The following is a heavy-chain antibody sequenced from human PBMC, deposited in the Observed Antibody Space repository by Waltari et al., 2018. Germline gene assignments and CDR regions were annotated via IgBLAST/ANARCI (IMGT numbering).Heavy chain of an antibody. CDR3: ARVDVVVVAATRDNWFDP. D-gene: IGHD2-15*01. CDR2: IYHSEST. CDR1: GSSISSCYY. J-gene: IGHJ5*02. V-gene: IGHV4-38-2*02. Sequence: QVQLQESGPGLVTPSETLSLTCTVSGSSISSCYYWGCIRQPPWTGLEWIGSIYHSESTYYNPSLKSRVTISVDTSKNQFSLKLSSVTAADTAVYYCARVDVVVVAATRDNWFDPWGQGTLVTVSS.